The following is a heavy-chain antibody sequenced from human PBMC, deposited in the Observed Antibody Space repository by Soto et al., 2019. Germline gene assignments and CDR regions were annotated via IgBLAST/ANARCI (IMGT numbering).Heavy chain of an antibody. CDR3: ARHHCSGGSCYLYYYYGMDV. V-gene: IGHV5-10-1*01. CDR2: IDPSDSYT. Sequence: GESLKISCKGSGYSFTSYWISWVRQMPGKGLEWMGRIDPSDSYTNYSPSFQGHVTISADKSISTAYLQWSSLKASDTAMYYCARHHCSGGSCYLYYYYGMDVWGQGTTVTVSS. CDR1: GYSFTSYW. D-gene: IGHD2-15*01. J-gene: IGHJ6*02.